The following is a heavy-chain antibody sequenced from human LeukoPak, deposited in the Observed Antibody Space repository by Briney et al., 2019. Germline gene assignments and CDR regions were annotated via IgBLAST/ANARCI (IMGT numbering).Heavy chain of an antibody. CDR1: GGSISSYY. V-gene: IGHV4-59*04. CDR3: ASRTTVTNALSFDF. CDR2: IYSTGST. D-gene: IGHD4-11*01. Sequence: SETLSLTCTVSGGSISSYYWGWIRQSPGKGLEWIGNIYSTGSTYYNPSLQSRVTISVDASKNQFSLRLSSLTSADRAVYYCASRTTVTNALSFDFWGQGILVTVSS. J-gene: IGHJ4*02.